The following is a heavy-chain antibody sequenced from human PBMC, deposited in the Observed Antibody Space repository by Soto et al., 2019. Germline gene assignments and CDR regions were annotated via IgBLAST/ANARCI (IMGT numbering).Heavy chain of an antibody. CDR1: GGSFRTYA. CDR3: ARVGPPSPSVIWFFDL. D-gene: IGHD2-21*01. J-gene: IGHJ2*01. Sequence: QGQLVQSGAEVKKPGSSVKVSCKASGGSFRTYAINWVRQAPGQGLEWMGGIIPMLAAPIYAQKFPGRLTITADESTTTVYMELSSLTSEDTAVYYCARVGPPSPSVIWFFDLWGRGTLVTVSS. V-gene: IGHV1-69*01. CDR2: IIPMLAAP.